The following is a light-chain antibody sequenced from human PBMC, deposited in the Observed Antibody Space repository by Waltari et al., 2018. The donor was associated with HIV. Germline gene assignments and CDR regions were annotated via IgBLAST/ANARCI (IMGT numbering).Light chain of an antibody. J-gene: IGLJ3*02. CDR2: SNS. CDR3: ATWDDTLDGPV. V-gene: IGLV1-44*01. CDR1: PSDIGSNS. Sequence: QSVLTHSPSASGTPGPRVTISCSGGPSDIGSNSVSWYQQVPGTAPQLFMFSNSLRPSGVPYRFSGSKSGTSASLAISGLQSEDEADYYCATWDDTLDGPVFGGGTRLTVL.